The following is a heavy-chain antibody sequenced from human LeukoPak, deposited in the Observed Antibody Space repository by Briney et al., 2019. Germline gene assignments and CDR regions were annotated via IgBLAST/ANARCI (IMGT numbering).Heavy chain of an antibody. CDR3: ARVLGGSYYGDAFDI. D-gene: IGHD1-26*01. CDR2: TYYSGST. V-gene: IGHV4-59*01. J-gene: IGHJ3*02. CDR1: GGSISSYY. Sequence: SETLSLTCTVSGGSISSYYWSWIRQPPGKGLEWIGYTYYSGSTNYNPSLKSRVTISVDTSKNQFSLKLSSVTAADTAVYYCARVLGGSYYGDAFDIWGQGTMVTVSS.